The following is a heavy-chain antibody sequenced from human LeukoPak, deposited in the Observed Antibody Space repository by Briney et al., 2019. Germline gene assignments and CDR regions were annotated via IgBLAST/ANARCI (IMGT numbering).Heavy chain of an antibody. V-gene: IGHV3-7*01. D-gene: IGHD6-13*01. J-gene: IGHJ6*03. Sequence: GGSLRLSCAASGFTFSSYWMSWVRQAPGKGLEWVANIKQDGSEKYYVDSVKGRFTISRDNAQSSLYLHINSLRAEDTAVYYCARDQISSAGSSFYYYMDVWGKGTAVTISS. CDR2: IKQDGSEK. CDR3: ARDQISSAGSSFYYYMDV. CDR1: GFTFSSYW.